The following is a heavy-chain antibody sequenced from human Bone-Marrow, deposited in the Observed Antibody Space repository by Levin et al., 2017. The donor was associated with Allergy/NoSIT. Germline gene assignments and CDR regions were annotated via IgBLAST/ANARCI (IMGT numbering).Heavy chain of an antibody. CDR1: GFTFSTYW. V-gene: IGHV3-7*01. Sequence: GGSLRLSCAASGFTFSTYWMSWVRQAPGKGLEWVANINEDGGAKYHVDSVEGRFIISRDNAKNTLFLQMNSLRAEDTAVYYCARAGAVGVVDYWGQGILVILSS. CDR2: INEDGGAK. D-gene: IGHD6-19*01. CDR3: ARAGAVGVVDY. J-gene: IGHJ4*02.